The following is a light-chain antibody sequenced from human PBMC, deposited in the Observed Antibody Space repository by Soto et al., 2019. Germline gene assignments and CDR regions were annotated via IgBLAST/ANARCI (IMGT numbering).Light chain of an antibody. CDR2: DVT. CDR1: SSDVGRCDY. CDR3: CSFAGSYSYV. V-gene: IGLV2-11*01. J-gene: IGLJ1*01. Sequence: QSALTQPRSVSASPGQSVTISCTGTSSDVGRCDYVSWYQQHPGKAPKLIVYDVTERPSGVPDRFSGSKSGNTASLTISGLQAEDEADYSCCSFAGSYSYVFGTGTKVTVL.